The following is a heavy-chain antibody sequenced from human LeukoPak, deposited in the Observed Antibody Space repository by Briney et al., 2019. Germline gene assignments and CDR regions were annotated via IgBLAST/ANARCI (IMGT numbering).Heavy chain of an antibody. CDR2: IRYDGNNQ. Sequence: PGGSLRLSCAASGFIFSKYGMHWVRLAPGKGLGWVTFIRYDGNNQFYADSVKGRFTMSRDNSKNTLYLQMNSLRPEDTAVYFCAKDEFEDTSLDFDNRGQGTLVTVSS. J-gene: IGHJ4*02. V-gene: IGHV3-30*02. CDR1: GFIFSKYG. CDR3: AKDEFEDTSLDFDN. D-gene: IGHD3-10*01.